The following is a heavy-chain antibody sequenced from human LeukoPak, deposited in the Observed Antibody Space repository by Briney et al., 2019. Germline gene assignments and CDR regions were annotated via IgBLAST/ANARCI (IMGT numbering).Heavy chain of an antibody. D-gene: IGHD6-13*01. Sequence: PSETLSLTCTVSGGSISSSSYYWGWIRQPPGKGLEWIGTIYYSGSTYYNPSLKSRVTLSVDTSKNLFSLKLSSVTAADTAVYYCARRVQQLGYFDYWGQGTLVTVSS. CDR2: IYYSGST. CDR3: ARRVQQLGYFDY. V-gene: IGHV4-39*01. CDR1: GGSISSSSYY. J-gene: IGHJ4*02.